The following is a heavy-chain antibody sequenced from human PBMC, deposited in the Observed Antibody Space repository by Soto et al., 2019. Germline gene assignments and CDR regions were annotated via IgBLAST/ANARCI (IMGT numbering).Heavy chain of an antibody. D-gene: IGHD3-22*01. CDR1: GFTFRAYL. Sequence: GGSLRLSCAASGFTFRAYLMSWVRQAPGKGLDWVANINQDGSVEYYADSVKGRFTISRDNAKNSLYLQMNSLRAEDTAVYYCARAPTYYDSSGYLDYWGQGTLVTVSS. J-gene: IGHJ4*02. CDR3: ARAPTYYDSSGYLDY. CDR2: INQDGSVE. V-gene: IGHV3-7*01.